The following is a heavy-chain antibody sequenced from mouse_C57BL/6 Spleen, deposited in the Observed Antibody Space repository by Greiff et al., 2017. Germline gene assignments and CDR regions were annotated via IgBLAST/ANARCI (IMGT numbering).Heavy chain of an antibody. V-gene: IGHV1-18*01. CDR2: INPNNGGT. CDR1: GYTFTDYN. D-gene: IGHD1-1*01. Sequence: EVQLQQSGPELVKPGASVKIPCKASGYTFTDYNMDWVKQSHGKSLEWIGDINPNNGGTIYNQKFKGKATLTVDKSSSTAYMELRSLTSEDTAVYYCARRDYYGSSLAWFAYWGQGTLVTVSA. J-gene: IGHJ3*01. CDR3: ARRDYYGSSLAWFAY.